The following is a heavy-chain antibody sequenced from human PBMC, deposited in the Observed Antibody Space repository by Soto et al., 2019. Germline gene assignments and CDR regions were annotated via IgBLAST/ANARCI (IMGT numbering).Heavy chain of an antibody. CDR3: ARAVWDTIVQTTAIGLHYSYGMDV. V-gene: IGHV3-23*01. CDR2: ITSVGYT. Sequence: EVQLLESGGGLVQPGGSLRLSCATSGFSFSNYAMSWVRQAPGKGLEWVAAITSVGYTYYVDSLKGRFTISRDNSKNTLYLQMNSLRAEDTAVYYCARAVWDTIVQTTAIGLHYSYGMDVWGQGTTVTVSS. D-gene: IGHD2-15*01. CDR1: GFSFSNYA. J-gene: IGHJ6*02.